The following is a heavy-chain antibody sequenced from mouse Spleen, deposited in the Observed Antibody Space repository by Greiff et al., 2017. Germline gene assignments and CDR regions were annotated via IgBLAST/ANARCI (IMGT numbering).Heavy chain of an antibody. CDR3: ARNYGHYYAMDY. CDR1: GYTFTSYW. D-gene: IGHD1-1*01. Sequence: QVQLKQPGAELVKPGASVKMSCKASGYTFTSYWITWVKQRPGQGLEWIGDIYPGSGSTNYNEKFKSKATLTVDTSSSTAYMQLSSLTSEDSAVYYCARNYGHYYAMDYWGQGTSVTVSS. J-gene: IGHJ4*01. V-gene: IGHV1-55*01. CDR2: IYPGSGST.